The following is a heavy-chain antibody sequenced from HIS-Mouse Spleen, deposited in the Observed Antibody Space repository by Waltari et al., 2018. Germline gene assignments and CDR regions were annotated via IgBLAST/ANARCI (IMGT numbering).Heavy chain of an antibody. CDR3: ARQRTRDYVAFDI. Sequence: QVQLVQSGAEVKKPGASVKVSCKASGYTFTGYYMHWVRQAPGQGLEWMGWINPNSGGTNYAQEFQGRVTMTRDTSISTAYMELSRLRSDDTAVYYCARQRTRDYVAFDIWGQGTMVTVSS. CDR2: INPNSGGT. CDR1: GYTFTGYY. V-gene: IGHV1-2*02. D-gene: IGHD4-17*01. J-gene: IGHJ3*02.